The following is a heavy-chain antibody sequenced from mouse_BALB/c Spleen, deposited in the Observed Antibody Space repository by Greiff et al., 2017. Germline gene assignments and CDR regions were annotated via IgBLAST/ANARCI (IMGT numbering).Heavy chain of an antibody. Sequence: VQLQQSGPELVKPGASVKISCKASGYSFTGYYMHWVKQSHVKSLEWIGRINPYNGATSYNQNFKDKASLTVDKSSSTAYMELHSLTSEDSAVYYCARVDGYFLAWFAYWGQGTLVTVSA. D-gene: IGHD2-3*01. CDR1: GYSFTGYY. J-gene: IGHJ3*01. V-gene: IGHV1-31*01. CDR2: INPYNGAT. CDR3: ARVDGYFLAWFAY.